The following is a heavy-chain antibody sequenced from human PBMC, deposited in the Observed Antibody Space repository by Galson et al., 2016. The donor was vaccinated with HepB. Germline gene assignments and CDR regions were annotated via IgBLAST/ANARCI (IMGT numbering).Heavy chain of an antibody. Sequence: SLRLSCAASGFTFSNAWMSWVRQAPGKGLEWVGRIKSKTDGGTTDYAAPVKGRFTISRDDSKNTLYLRMNSLKTEDTAVYYCTTGRYSGYDCYPWGQGTLVTVSS. CDR2: IKSKTDGGTT. D-gene: IGHD5-12*01. CDR1: GFTFSNAW. V-gene: IGHV3-15*01. J-gene: IGHJ5*02. CDR3: TTGRYSGYDCYP.